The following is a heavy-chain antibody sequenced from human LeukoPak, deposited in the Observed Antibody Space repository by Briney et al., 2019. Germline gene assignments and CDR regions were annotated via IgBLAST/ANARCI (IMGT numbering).Heavy chain of an antibody. CDR3: ITITITRGAL. CDR1: GFIFSNNW. J-gene: IGHJ4*02. V-gene: IGHV3-15*01. D-gene: IGHD3-10*01. Sequence: PGGSLRLSCAASGFIFSNNWFSWVRQAPGKGLEWVGHIKSKTYGETTDYAEPVKGRFTISRDDAHDMVYLQLSSLRPEDTAVYYCITITITRGALWGRGTLVTVSS. CDR2: IKSKTYGETT.